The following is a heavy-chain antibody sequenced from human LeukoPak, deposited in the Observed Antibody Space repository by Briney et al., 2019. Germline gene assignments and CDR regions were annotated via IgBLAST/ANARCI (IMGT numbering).Heavy chain of an antibody. J-gene: IGHJ4*02. CDR1: GFTFSSYS. CDR3: AKGGRRRDGYNPPDY. D-gene: IGHD5-24*01. CDR2: ISSSSSYI. V-gene: IGHV3-21*01. Sequence: PGGSLRLSCAASGFTFSSYSMNWVRQAPGKGLEWVSSISSSSSYIYYADSVKGRFTISRDNSKNTLYLQMNSLRAEDTAVYYCAKGGRRRDGYNPPDYWGQGTLVTVSS.